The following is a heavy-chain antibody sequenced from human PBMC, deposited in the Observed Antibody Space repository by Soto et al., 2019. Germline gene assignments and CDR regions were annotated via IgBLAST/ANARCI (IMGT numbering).Heavy chain of an antibody. CDR2: INHSGST. Sequence: TSETLSLTCAVYGGSFSGYYWSWIRQPPGKGLEWIGEINHSGSTNYNPSLKSRVTISVDTSKNQFSLKLSSVTAADTAVYYCARGYYGDLYYYYYYMDVWGKGTTVTVSS. CDR1: GGSFSGYY. V-gene: IGHV4-34*01. D-gene: IGHD4-17*01. CDR3: ARGYYGDLYYYYYYMDV. J-gene: IGHJ6*03.